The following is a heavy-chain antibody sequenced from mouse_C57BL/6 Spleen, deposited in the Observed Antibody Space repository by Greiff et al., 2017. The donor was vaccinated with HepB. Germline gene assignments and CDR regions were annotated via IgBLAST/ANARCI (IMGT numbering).Heavy chain of an antibody. CDR3: ARHGDNYFDY. V-gene: IGHV5-6*01. CDR2: ISSGGSYT. J-gene: IGHJ2*01. Sequence: EVQVVESGGDLVKPGGSLKLSCAASGFTFSSYGMSWVRQTPDKRLEWVATISSGGSYTYYPDSVKGRFTISRDNAKNTLYLQMSSLKSEDTAMYYCARHGDNYFDYWGQGTTLTVSS. CDR1: GFTFSSYG.